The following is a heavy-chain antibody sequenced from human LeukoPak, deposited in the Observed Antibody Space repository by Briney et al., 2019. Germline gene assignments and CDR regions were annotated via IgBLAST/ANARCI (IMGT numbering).Heavy chain of an antibody. V-gene: IGHV1-2*02. CDR1: GYTFTGYY. D-gene: IGHD5-24*01. CDR2: INPSSGGT. J-gene: IGHJ4*02. CDR3: ARPVEMATITPFDY. Sequence: ASVKVSCKASGYTFTGYYMHWVRQAPGQGLEWMGWINPSSGGTNYAQKFQGRVTVTRDTSISTAYMELSRLRSDDTAVYYCARPVEMATITPFDYWGQGTLVTVSS.